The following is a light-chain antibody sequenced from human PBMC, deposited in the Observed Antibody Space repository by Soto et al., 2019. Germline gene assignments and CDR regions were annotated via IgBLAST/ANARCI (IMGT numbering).Light chain of an antibody. CDR2: DAS. CDR3: QQYNSYPWT. J-gene: IGKJ1*01. Sequence: GDRVTITCRASQSISSWLAWYQQKPGKAPKLLIYDASSLESGVPSRFSGSGSGTEFTLTISRLQPDDFATYYCQQYNSYPWTFGQGTKGDIK. CDR1: QSISSW. V-gene: IGKV1-5*01.